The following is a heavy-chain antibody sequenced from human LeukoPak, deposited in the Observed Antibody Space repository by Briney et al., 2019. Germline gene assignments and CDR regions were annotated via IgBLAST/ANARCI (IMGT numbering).Heavy chain of an antibody. D-gene: IGHD3-3*01. CDR1: GFTFSSYA. V-gene: IGHV3-21*01. Sequence: GGSLRLSCAASGFTFSSYAMHWVRQAPGKGLEWVSCISGSGKYIYYADSVKGRFTISRDNAKNSLYLQMNSLRAEDTAVYYCAREPFWSGYYSNLHFDYWGQGTLVTVSS. CDR2: ISGSGKYI. CDR3: AREPFWSGYYSNLHFDY. J-gene: IGHJ4*02.